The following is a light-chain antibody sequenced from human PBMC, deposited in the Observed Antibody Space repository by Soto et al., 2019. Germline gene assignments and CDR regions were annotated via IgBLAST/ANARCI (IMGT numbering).Light chain of an antibody. J-gene: IGLJ2*01. V-gene: IGLV1-44*01. Sequence: QSVLTQPPSASGTPGQRVTISCSGSSSNIGSNYVYWYQQLPGTAPKLLLYSINQRPSGVPARFSGSKSGTSASLAISGLQSEDEADYYCAAWDDDMNGPLFGGGTKLTVL. CDR2: SIN. CDR3: AAWDDDMNGPL. CDR1: SSNIGSNY.